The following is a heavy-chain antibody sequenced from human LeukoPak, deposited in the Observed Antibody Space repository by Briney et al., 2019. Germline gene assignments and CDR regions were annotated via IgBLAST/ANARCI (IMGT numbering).Heavy chain of an antibody. CDR3: ARGRGRAAGTTGAMDY. Sequence: GGSLRLSCAASGFTFSSYAMSWVRRAPGKGLEWVSAISGSGGSTYYADSVKGRFTISRDNSKNTLYLQMNSLRAEDTAVYYCARGRGRAAGTTGAMDYWGQGTLVTVSS. J-gene: IGHJ4*02. CDR2: ISGSGGST. V-gene: IGHV3-23*01. CDR1: GFTFSSYA. D-gene: IGHD6-13*01.